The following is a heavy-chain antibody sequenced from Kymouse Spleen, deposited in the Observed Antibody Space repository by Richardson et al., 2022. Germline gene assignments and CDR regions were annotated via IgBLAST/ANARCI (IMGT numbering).Heavy chain of an antibody. CDR3: ARDAPPPTTVVTPVDY. CDR1: GFTVSSNY. V-gene: IGHV3-53*01. CDR2: IYSGGST. D-gene: IGHD4-23*01. J-gene: IGHJ4*02. Sequence: EVQLVESGGGLIQPGGSLRLSCAASGFTVSSNYMSWVRQAPGKGLEWVSVIYSGGSTYYADSVKGRFTISRDNSKNTLYLQMNSLRAEDTAVYYCARDAPPPTTVVTPVDYWGQGTLVTVSS.